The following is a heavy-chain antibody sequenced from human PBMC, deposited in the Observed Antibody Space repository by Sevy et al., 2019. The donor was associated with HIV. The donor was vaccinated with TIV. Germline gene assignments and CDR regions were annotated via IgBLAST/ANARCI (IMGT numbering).Heavy chain of an antibody. V-gene: IGHV3-30*02. Sequence: GGSLRLSCAASGFTFSSYGMHWVRQAPGKGLEWVAFIRYDGSNKYYADSVKGRFTISRDNSKNTLYLQMNSLRAEDMAVYYCATWGVVVPAASYYYGMDVWGQGTTVTVSS. D-gene: IGHD2-2*01. CDR3: ATWGVVVPAASYYYGMDV. J-gene: IGHJ6*02. CDR2: IRYDGSNK. CDR1: GFTFSSYG.